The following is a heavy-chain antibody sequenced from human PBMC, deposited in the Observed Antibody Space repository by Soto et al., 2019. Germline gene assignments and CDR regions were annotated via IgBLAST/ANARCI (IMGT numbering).Heavy chain of an antibody. CDR3: ARSNPGNYQWLVFTGLQPNWFDP. V-gene: IGHV3-30*03. CDR2: ISYDGSNK. J-gene: IGHJ5*02. CDR1: GFAFSSYG. D-gene: IGHD6-19*01. Sequence: PGGSLRLSCAASGFAFSSYGMHWVRQAPGKGLEWVAVISYDGSNKYYADSVKGRFTISRDNSKNTLYLQMNSLRAEDTAVYYCARSNPGNYQWLVFTGLQPNWFDPWGQGTLVTVSS.